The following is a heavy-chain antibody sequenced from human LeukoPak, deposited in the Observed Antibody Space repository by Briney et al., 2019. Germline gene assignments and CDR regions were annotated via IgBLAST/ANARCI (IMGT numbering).Heavy chain of an antibody. CDR2: IKQDGSEK. CDR3: ARDIWAIDPRIQDTAMVPDPDY. Sequence: QSGGSLRLSCAASGFTFSNYWMNWVRQAPGKGLEWVANIKQDGSEKNFVDSVRGRFTISRDNAKNSLYLQMNSLRAEDTAVYYCARDIWAIDPRIQDTAMVPDPDYWGQGTLVTVSS. V-gene: IGHV3-7*01. CDR1: GFTFSNYW. D-gene: IGHD5-18*01. J-gene: IGHJ4*02.